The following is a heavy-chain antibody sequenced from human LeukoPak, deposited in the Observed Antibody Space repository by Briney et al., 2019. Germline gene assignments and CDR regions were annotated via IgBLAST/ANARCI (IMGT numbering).Heavy chain of an antibody. CDR3: ARDQEGFDY. V-gene: IGHV1-46*01. J-gene: IGHJ4*02. Sequence: ASVKVSCTASGYTFTINYIHWVRQAPGQGLEWMGMIYPRDGSTSCAQKFQGRVTVTRDTSTSTVHMELSGLRSEDTAVYYCARDQEGFDYWGQGTLVTVSS. CDR1: GYTFTINY. CDR2: IYPRDGST.